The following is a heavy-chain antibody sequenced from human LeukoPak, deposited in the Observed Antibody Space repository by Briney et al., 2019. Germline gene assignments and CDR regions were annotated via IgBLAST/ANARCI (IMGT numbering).Heavy chain of an antibody. J-gene: IGHJ5*02. CDR2: ISVYNGNT. CDR3: ARDRDCSRGSCPPGIDP. V-gene: IGHV1-18*01. D-gene: IGHD2-15*01. CDR1: GYTFTSYG. Sequence: ASVKVSCKASGYTFTSYGISWVRQAPGQGLEWMGWISVYNGNTNYAQKLQGRVTMTTDTSTSTAYMELRSLRSDDTAVYYCARDRDCSRGSCPPGIDPWGQGTQVTVSS.